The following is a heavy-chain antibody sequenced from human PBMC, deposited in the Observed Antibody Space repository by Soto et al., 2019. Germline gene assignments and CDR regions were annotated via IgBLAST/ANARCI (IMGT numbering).Heavy chain of an antibody. J-gene: IGHJ6*02. CDR2: ISAHNGNT. V-gene: IGHV1-18*01. CDR3: ARLGHCSSRGCSTPLYYYGMDV. CDR1: GYIFNTYG. D-gene: IGHD2-2*01. Sequence: ASVKVSCKASGYIFNTYGISWMRQAPGQGXEWMGWISAHNGNTHYAQKFQDRVTLTTDTSTSTAYMGLRSLTSDDTAVYYCARLGHCSSRGCSTPLYYYGMDVWGQGTTVTVSS.